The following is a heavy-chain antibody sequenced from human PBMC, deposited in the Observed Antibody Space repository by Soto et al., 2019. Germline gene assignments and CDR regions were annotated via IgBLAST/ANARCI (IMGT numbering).Heavy chain of an antibody. Sequence: ESGPTLVNPTETLTLTCTVSGFSLSSGRMGVSWIRQPPGKPLEWLAHFFSDVERSYSASMQSRLTLSTDISGSQVVLTMTNMDPVDTATYYCARMDGDFNYYALDVWGQGTTVTVSS. CDR2: FFSDVER. CDR3: ARMDGDFNYYALDV. D-gene: IGHD4-17*01. CDR1: GFSLSSGRMG. V-gene: IGHV2-26*01. J-gene: IGHJ6*02.